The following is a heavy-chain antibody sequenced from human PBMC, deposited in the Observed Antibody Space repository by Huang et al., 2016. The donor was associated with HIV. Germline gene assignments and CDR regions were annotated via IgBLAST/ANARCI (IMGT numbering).Heavy chain of an antibody. Sequence: EVQMVESGGGLVQPGGSLRLSCVVSGFNLNEFVMDWVRQPPGNGLEWVSGISWNSGSINYADSVKGRFIVSRDNAKNSLYLQMNSLRVDDTAFYFCVRVRPGANSHYFDAWGQGALVAVSS. J-gene: IGHJ4*02. CDR1: GFNLNEFV. V-gene: IGHV3-9*01. D-gene: IGHD1-26*01. CDR3: VRVRPGANSHYFDA. CDR2: ISWNSGSI.